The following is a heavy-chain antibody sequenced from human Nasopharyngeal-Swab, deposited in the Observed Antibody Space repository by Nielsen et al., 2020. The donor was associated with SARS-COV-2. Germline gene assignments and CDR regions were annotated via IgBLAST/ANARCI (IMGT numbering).Heavy chain of an antibody. CDR3: AREEEVIAATPRSHYYGMDV. CDR2: TSSDVTNK. D-gene: IGHD2-15*01. Sequence: GGSLRLSCAASGFTFSTYTMHWVRQAPGKGLEWVAVTSSDVTNKFYADSVRGRFPISRDDSKNTLYLQMNSLTAQDTAVYYCAREEEVIAATPRSHYYGMDVWGQGTTVTVSS. CDR1: GFTFSTYT. J-gene: IGHJ6*02. V-gene: IGHV3-30*04.